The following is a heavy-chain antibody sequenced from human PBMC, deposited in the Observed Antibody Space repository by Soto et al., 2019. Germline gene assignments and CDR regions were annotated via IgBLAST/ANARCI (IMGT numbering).Heavy chain of an antibody. CDR2: IYWDDDK. Sequence: ITLKESGPTLVKPTQTLTLTCTFSAFSLSTGGVGVGWIRQPPGKALEWLALIYWDDDKRYSPSLRSRLTISKDTSKNQVVLTMTNMDPVDTATYYCIQSRCGGDCLQSYASHYYHGMDVWGQGTTVTVSS. D-gene: IGHD2-21*02. J-gene: IGHJ6*02. CDR1: AFSLSTGGVG. CDR3: IQSRCGGDCLQSYASHYYHGMDV. V-gene: IGHV2-5*02.